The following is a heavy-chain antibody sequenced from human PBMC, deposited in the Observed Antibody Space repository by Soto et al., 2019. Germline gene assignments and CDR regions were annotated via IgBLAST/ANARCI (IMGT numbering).Heavy chain of an antibody. CDR2: IRSKANSYAT. J-gene: IGHJ6*02. D-gene: IGHD6-19*01. CDR3: TRIAVAGSSGMDV. Sequence: PGGSLRLSCAASGFTFSGSAMHWVRQASGKGLEWVGRIRSKANSYATAYAASVKGRFTISRDDSKNTAYLQMNSLKTEDTAVYYCTRIAVAGSSGMDVWGQGTTVTVSS. V-gene: IGHV3-73*01. CDR1: GFTFSGSA.